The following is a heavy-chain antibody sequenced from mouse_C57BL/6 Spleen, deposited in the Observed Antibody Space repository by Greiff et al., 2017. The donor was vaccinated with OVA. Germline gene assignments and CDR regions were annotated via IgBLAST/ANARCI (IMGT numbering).Heavy chain of an antibody. J-gene: IGHJ4*01. CDR1: GYTFTSYW. Sequence: VQLKQPGAELVRPGSSVKLSCKASGYTFTSYWMDWVKQRPGQGLEWIGNIYPSDSETHYNQKFKDKATLTVDKSSSTAYMQLSSLTSEDSAVYYCARTPYDYDGIYYAMDYWGQGTSVTVSS. D-gene: IGHD2-4*01. CDR3: ARTPYDYDGIYYAMDY. V-gene: IGHV1-61*01. CDR2: IYPSDSET.